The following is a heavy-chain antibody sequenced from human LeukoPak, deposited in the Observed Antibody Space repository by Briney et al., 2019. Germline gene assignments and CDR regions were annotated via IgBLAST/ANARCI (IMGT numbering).Heavy chain of an antibody. Sequence: PGGSLRLSRAASGFTFSNAWMNWVRQAPEKGLEWVGRIKSKTDGGTTDYAAPVKGRFTISRDDSKNTLYLQMNSLNTEDSAVYYCTAETRSSGWHNWFDTWGQGTLVTVSS. CDR1: GFTFSNAW. D-gene: IGHD6-19*01. J-gene: IGHJ5*02. CDR2: IKSKTDGGTT. V-gene: IGHV3-15*01. CDR3: TAETRSSGWHNWFDT.